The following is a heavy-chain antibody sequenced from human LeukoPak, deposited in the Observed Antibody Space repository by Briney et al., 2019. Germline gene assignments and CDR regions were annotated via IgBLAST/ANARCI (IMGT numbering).Heavy chain of an antibody. Sequence: GGSLRLSCEASGFTFSNHWMHWVRQAPGKGLVWVSVISKDGSTSIYADSVRGRLTISRDNAKNSLYLQMNSLRAEDTALYYCASAGLTYGSGSYFVYWGQGTLVTVSS. CDR1: GFTFSNHW. CDR3: ASAGLTYGSGSYFVY. V-gene: IGHV3-74*01. J-gene: IGHJ4*02. CDR2: ISKDGSTS. D-gene: IGHD3-10*01.